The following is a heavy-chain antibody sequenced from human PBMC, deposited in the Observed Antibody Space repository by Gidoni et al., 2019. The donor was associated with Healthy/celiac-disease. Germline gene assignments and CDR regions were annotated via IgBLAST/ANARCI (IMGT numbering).Heavy chain of an antibody. CDR1: GFTFDDYA. CDR2: IRWNSGSI. J-gene: IGHJ4*02. Sequence: DVQLVESGGGLVQPGRSLRLSCAAFGFTFDDYAMHWVRQAPRKGLEWVSGIRWNSGSIGYADSVKGRFTISRDNAKNSLYLQMNSLRAEDTALYYCAKWDGSTTAFDYWGQGTLVTVSS. CDR3: AKWDGSTTAFDY. V-gene: IGHV3-9*01. D-gene: IGHD5-12*01.